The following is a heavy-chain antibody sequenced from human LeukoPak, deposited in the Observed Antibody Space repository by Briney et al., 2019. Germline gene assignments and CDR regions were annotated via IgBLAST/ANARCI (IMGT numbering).Heavy chain of an antibody. CDR1: GFTFSSYS. CDR3: ARVAVAGTYYYGMDV. Sequence: GGPLRLSCAASGFTFSSYSMNWVRQAPGKGLEWVSYISSSSSTIYYADSVKGRFTISRDNAKNSLYLQMNSLRDEDTAVYYCARVAVAGTYYYGMDVWGQGTTVTVSS. CDR2: ISSSSSTI. J-gene: IGHJ6*02. D-gene: IGHD6-19*01. V-gene: IGHV3-48*02.